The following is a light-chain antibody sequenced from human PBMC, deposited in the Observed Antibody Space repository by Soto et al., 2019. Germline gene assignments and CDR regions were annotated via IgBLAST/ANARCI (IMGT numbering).Light chain of an antibody. Sequence: EMGMPHSPGTLCFSPGEGPTLPCRACTGVNSHYLAWWQQEPGQAPRLXXFGXSGRATGIPDRLSGSGSGTDFTLTISRLEPEDFAVYYCQQYGSLSWTFGQGTKVDI. V-gene: IGKV3-20*01. CDR3: QQYGSLSWT. J-gene: IGKJ1*01. CDR2: GXS. CDR1: TGVNSHY.